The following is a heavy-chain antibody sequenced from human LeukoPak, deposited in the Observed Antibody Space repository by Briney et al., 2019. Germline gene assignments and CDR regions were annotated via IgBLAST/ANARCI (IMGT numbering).Heavy chain of an antibody. D-gene: IGHD3-10*01. CDR1: GGSFSGYY. CDR3: ARGEVRGGYMDV. J-gene: IGHJ6*03. V-gene: IGHV4-34*01. Sequence: SETLSLTCAVYGGSFSGYYWSWIRQPPGKGLEWIGEINHSGSTNYNPSLKSRVTISVDTSKNQFSLKLSSVTAADTAVYYCARGEVRGGYMDVWGKGTTVTISS. CDR2: INHSGST.